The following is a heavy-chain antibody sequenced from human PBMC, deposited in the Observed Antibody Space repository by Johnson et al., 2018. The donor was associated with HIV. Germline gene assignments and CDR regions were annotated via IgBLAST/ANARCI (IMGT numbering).Heavy chain of an antibody. J-gene: IGHJ3*02. V-gene: IGHV3-7*01. Sequence: VQLVESGGGLVQPGGSLRLSCAASGFTFSSYWMSWVRQAPGKGLEWVANIKQDGSEKYYVDSVKDRFTISRDNAKNSLYLPMNSLRAEDTAVYYCARDPPWQMRNAFDIWGQGTLVTVSS. CDR2: IKQDGSEK. CDR1: GFTFSSYW. D-gene: IGHD5-12*01. CDR3: ARDPPWQMRNAFDI.